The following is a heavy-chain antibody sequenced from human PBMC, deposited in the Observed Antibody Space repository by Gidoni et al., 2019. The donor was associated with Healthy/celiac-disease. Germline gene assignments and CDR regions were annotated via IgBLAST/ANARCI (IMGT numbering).Heavy chain of an antibody. D-gene: IGHD5-12*01. CDR1: GGTFSSYA. CDR3: ARLPDGYNHLDY. V-gene: IGHV1-69*04. CDR2: IIPILGIA. J-gene: IGHJ4*02. Sequence: QVQLVQSGAEVKKPGSSVKVSCKASGGTFSSYAISWVRQAPGQGLELMGRIIPILGIANYAQKFQGRVTITADKSTSTAYMELSSLRSEDTAVYYCARLPDGYNHLDYWGQGTLVTVSS.